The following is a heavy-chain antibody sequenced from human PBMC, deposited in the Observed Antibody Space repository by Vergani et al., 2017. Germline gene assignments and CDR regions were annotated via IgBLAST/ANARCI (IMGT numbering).Heavy chain of an antibody. CDR3: AGQDRGDIVANYYYYMDV. V-gene: IGHV3-21*01. J-gene: IGHJ6*03. Sequence: PASGFTFSSYGMHWVRQAPGKGLEWVSSISSSSSYIYYADSVKGRFTISRDNAKNSLYLQMNSLRAEDTAVYYCAGQDRGDIVANYYYYMDVWGKGTTVTVSS. CDR2: ISSSSSYI. CDR1: GFTFSSYG. D-gene: IGHD2-15*01.